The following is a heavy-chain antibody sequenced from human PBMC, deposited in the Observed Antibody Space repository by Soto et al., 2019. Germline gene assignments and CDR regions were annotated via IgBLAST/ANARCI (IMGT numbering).Heavy chain of an antibody. J-gene: IGHJ4*02. CDR3: ARGLSHSRSSPYDY. Sequence: QVQLVQSGAEVKKPGASVKVSCKASGYTFTSYAMHWVRQAPGQRLEWMGWINAGNGNTKYSQKFQGRVTITRDTSASTAYMELSSLRSEDTAVYYCARGLSHSRSSPYDYWGQGTLVTVSS. CDR1: GYTFTSYA. D-gene: IGHD6-13*01. CDR2: INAGNGNT. V-gene: IGHV1-3*01.